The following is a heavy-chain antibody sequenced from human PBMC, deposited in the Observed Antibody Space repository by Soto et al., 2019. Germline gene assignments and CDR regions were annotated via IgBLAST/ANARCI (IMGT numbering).Heavy chain of an antibody. CDR2: INPSGGST. V-gene: IGHV1-46*03. Sequence: ASVKVSCKASGYTFASYYRQWVRQAPGQGLEWMGIINPSGGSTSYAQKFQGRVTMTRDTSTSTVYMELSSLRSEDTAVYYCAREALGYCSGGSCYDAFDIWGQGTMVTVSS. D-gene: IGHD2-15*01. J-gene: IGHJ3*02. CDR1: GYTFASYY. CDR3: AREALGYCSGGSCYDAFDI.